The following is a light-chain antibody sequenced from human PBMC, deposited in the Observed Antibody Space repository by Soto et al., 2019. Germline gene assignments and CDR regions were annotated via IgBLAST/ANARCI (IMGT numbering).Light chain of an antibody. Sequence: QSVLTQPASVSGSPGQSITISCTGTSSDVGGYNYVSWYQQYPGKAPKLMIYEVSNRPSGVSNRFSGSKSGNTASLTISGLQAEDEADYYCSSHTDDRYYVFGSGTKVTVL. CDR3: SSHTDDRYYV. CDR1: SSDVGGYNY. J-gene: IGLJ1*01. V-gene: IGLV2-14*01. CDR2: EVS.